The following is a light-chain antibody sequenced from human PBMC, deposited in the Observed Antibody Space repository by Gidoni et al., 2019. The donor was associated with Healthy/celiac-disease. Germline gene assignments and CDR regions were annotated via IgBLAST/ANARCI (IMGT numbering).Light chain of an antibody. CDR1: QSISSW. V-gene: IGKV1-5*03. CDR3: QQYNSYPWT. Sequence: DIEMTQLPSTLSASVGDRVTITCRASQSISSWLAWYQQKPGKAPKLLIYKASSLASGVPSRFSGSGSGTEFTLTISSLQPDDFAAYYCQQYNSYPWTFGQGTKVEIK. CDR2: KAS. J-gene: IGKJ1*01.